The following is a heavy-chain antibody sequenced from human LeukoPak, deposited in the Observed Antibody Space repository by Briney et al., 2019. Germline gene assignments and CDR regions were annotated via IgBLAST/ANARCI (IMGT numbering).Heavy chain of an antibody. CDR1: GYTFTGYY. CDR3: ARDGDYDFWSGYRNDNWFDP. D-gene: IGHD3-3*01. J-gene: IGHJ5*02. CDR2: INPNSGGT. V-gene: IGHV1-2*02. Sequence: ASVKVSCKASGYTFTGYYMHWVRQAPGQGLEWMGWINPNSGGTNYAQKFQGRVTMTRDTSIGTAYMELSRLRSDDTAVYYCARDGDYDFWSGYRNDNWFDPWGQGTLVTVSS.